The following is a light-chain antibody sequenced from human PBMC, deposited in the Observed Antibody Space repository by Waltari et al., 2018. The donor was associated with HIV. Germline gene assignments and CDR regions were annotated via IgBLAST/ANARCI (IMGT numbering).Light chain of an antibody. CDR2: EVN. V-gene: IGLV2-8*01. CDR1: SSDVGRYDY. CDR3: TSYAGINPVA. J-gene: IGLJ2*01. Sequence: QSALTQPPSASGSPGQSVTISCTGTSSDVGRYDYVSWYQQHPGKAPKRLIYEVNTRPSGVPARFSGSKSGNTASLTVSGLQAEDEAEYSCTSYAGINPVAFGGGTKLTVL.